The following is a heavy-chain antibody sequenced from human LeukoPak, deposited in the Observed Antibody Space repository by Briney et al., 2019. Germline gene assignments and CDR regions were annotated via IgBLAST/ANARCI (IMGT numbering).Heavy chain of an antibody. CDR3: ARDLGNWGWNDF. D-gene: IGHD7-27*01. V-gene: IGHV3-23*01. CDR2: ISGSGDST. J-gene: IGHJ4*02. Sequence: GGSLRLSCAASGFTFSTYAMSWVRQAPGKGLEWVSCISGSGDSTNYADSVKGRFTISRDNSKNTLYLQMNSLRAEDTAVYYCARDLGNWGWNDFWGQGTLVTVSS. CDR1: GFTFSTYA.